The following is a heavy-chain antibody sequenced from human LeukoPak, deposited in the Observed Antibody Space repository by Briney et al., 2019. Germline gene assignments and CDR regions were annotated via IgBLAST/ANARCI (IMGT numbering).Heavy chain of an antibody. CDR3: ARVPQRDYGDNRFDY. CDR2: IYNNGST. J-gene: IGHJ4*02. CDR1: GGPFSSGGYY. D-gene: IGHD4-17*01. V-gene: IGHV4-30-4*01. Sequence: PSQTLSLTCTVSGGPFSSGGYYWSWIRQPPGTGLEWIGFIYNNGSTYYNPSLRSRVTMSIDTSKNQFSLKVSSVTAADTAVYYCARVPQRDYGDNRFDYWGQGTPVTVSS.